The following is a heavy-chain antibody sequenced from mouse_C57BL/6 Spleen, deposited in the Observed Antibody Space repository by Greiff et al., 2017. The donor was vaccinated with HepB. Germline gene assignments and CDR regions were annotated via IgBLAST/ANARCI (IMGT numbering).Heavy chain of an antibody. CDR2: IYPGNSDT. CDR1: GYTFTSYW. D-gene: IGHD3-3*01. Sequence: EVQLQQSGTVLARPGASVKMSCKTSGYTFTSYWMHWVKQRPGQGLEWIGAIYPGNSDTSYNQKFKGKAKLTAVTSASTAYMELSSLTNEDSAVYYWTREGGDMDRDYAMDYWGQGTSVTVSS. V-gene: IGHV1-5*01. CDR3: TREGGDMDRDYAMDY. J-gene: IGHJ4*01.